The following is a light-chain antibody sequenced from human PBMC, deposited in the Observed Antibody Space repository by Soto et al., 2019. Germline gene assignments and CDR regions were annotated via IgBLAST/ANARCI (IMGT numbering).Light chain of an antibody. CDR1: QSVSSN. J-gene: IGKJ1*01. V-gene: IGKV3-15*01. CDR3: QQYNNWPPWT. CDR2: GAS. Sequence: EIVMTQSPVALSVSPGERATLSCRASQSVSSNLAWYQQKPGQAPRLLIYGASTRATGVPARFSGFGSGTEFTLTISSLQSEDLAVYYCQQYNNWPPWTFGQGTKVEIK.